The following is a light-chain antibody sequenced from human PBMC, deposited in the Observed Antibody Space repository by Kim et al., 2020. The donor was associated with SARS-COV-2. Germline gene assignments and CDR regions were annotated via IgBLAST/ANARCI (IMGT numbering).Light chain of an antibody. Sequence: SPEQTARITCSGDALPKQYAYWYQQKPGQAPVLVIYKDSERPSGIPERFSGSSSGTTVTLTISGVQAEDEADYYCQSADSSGTYPVFGGGTQLTVL. CDR3: QSADSSGTYPV. J-gene: IGLJ2*01. V-gene: IGLV3-25*03. CDR2: KDS. CDR1: ALPKQY.